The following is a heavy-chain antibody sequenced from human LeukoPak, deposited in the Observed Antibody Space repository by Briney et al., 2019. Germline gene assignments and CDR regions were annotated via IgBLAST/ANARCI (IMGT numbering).Heavy chain of an antibody. CDR3: ARGTAFVVVPAATDY. D-gene: IGHD2-2*01. CDR1: GFTFSSYS. V-gene: IGHV3-21*01. J-gene: IGHJ4*02. Sequence: GGSLRLSCAASGFTFSSYSMNWVRQAPGKGLEWVSSISSSSSYIYYADSVKGRFTISRDNAKNSLYLQMNSLRAEDTAVYYCARGTAFVVVPAATDYWGQGTLVTVSS. CDR2: ISSSSSYI.